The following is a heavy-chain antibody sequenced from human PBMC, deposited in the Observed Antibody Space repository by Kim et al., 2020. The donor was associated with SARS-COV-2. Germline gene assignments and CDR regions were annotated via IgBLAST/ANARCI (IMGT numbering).Heavy chain of an antibody. CDR1: GFTFSNYA. J-gene: IGHJ6*02. V-gene: IGHV3-30-3*01. CDR2: ISYDGSNK. D-gene: IGHD3-10*01. Sequence: GGSLRLSCAASGFTFSNYAIHWVRQAPGKGLEWVAVISYDGSNKYYADSVKGRFTISRDNSKNTLYLQMNSLRAEDTAVYVCARDPWSRPRGLIYSYYGMDVWGQGTTVTVSS. CDR3: ARDPWSRPRGLIYSYYGMDV.